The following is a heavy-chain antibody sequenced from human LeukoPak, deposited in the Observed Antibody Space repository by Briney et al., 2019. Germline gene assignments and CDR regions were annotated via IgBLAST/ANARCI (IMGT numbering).Heavy chain of an antibody. Sequence: GGSLRLSCAASGFTFGSYAMSWVRQAPGRGLEWVSAISGSGGSTYYADSVKGRFTISRDNSKNTLYLQMNSLRAEDTAVYYCARGSGTLTMVRGVIYASDWGQGTLVTVSS. CDR2: ISGSGGST. V-gene: IGHV3-23*01. D-gene: IGHD3-10*01. CDR1: GFTFGSYA. CDR3: ARGSGTLTMVRGVIYASD. J-gene: IGHJ4*02.